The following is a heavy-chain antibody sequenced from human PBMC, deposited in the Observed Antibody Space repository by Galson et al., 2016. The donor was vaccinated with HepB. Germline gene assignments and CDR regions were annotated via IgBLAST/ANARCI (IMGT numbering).Heavy chain of an antibody. CDR3: ARDRFCASTNCPLDY. V-gene: IGHV3-33*08. Sequence: SLRLSCAASGFPFSDHWMNWVRQAPGKGLEWVALTDSDGRNNYYVGSVKGRFDISRDNSKNTLYLQMNSLRVDDTAIYYCARDRFCASTNCPLDYWGQGTLVTVSS. CDR1: GFPFSDHW. J-gene: IGHJ4*02. CDR2: TDSDGRNN. D-gene: IGHD2-2*01.